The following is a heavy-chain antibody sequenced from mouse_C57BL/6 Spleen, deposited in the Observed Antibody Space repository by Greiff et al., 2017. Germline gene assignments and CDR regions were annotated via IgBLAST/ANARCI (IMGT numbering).Heavy chain of an antibody. CDR3: ACWDYFDY. J-gene: IGHJ2*01. CDR1: GYSITSGYY. Sequence: VQLQQSGPGLVKPSQSLSLTCSVTGYSITSGYYWNWIRQFPGNKLEWMGYISYDGSNNYNPSLKNRISITRDTSKNQFFLKLNSVTTEDTATYYCACWDYFDYWGQGTTLTVSS. CDR2: ISYDGSN. D-gene: IGHD4-1*01. V-gene: IGHV3-6*01.